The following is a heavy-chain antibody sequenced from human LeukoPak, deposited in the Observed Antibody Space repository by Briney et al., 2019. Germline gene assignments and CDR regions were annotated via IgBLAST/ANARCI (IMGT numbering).Heavy chain of an antibody. V-gene: IGHV3-30*14. CDR3: ARDLMATIFDY. J-gene: IGHJ4*02. CDR1: GFTFSRHA. Sequence: GGSLRLSCAASGFTFSRHAMHWVRQAPGKGLEWVAVISYDGRNKYYADSVKGRFTISRDNSKNTLYLQMNSLRAEDTAVYYCARDLMATIFDYWGQGTLVTVSS. CDR2: ISYDGRNK. D-gene: IGHD5-24*01.